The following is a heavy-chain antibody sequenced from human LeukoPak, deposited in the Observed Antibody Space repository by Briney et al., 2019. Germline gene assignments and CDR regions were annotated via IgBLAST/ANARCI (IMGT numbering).Heavy chain of an antibody. J-gene: IGHJ4*02. Sequence: GGSLRLSCAASGFTFSSNNMNWVRQAPGKGLEWVSSISSSSSSTSYADSVKGRFTISRDNAKNSLYLQMNNPRAEDTAVYYCAREVEVAGSDYWGQGTLVTVSS. D-gene: IGHD6-13*01. CDR1: GFTFSSNN. CDR2: ISSSSSST. V-gene: IGHV3-21*01. CDR3: AREVEVAGSDY.